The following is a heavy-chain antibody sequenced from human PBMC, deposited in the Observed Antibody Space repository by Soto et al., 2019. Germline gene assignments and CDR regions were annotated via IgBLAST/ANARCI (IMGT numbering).Heavy chain of an antibody. CDR3: AGTSGSYYYYYGMDV. V-gene: IGHV3-53*01. J-gene: IGHJ6*02. D-gene: IGHD1-26*01. Sequence: GSLRLSCAASGFTVSSNYMSWVRQAPGKGLEWVSVIYSGGSTYYADSVKGRFTISRDNSKNTLYLQMNSLRAEDTAVYYCAGTSGSYYYYYGMDVWGQGTKVTVSS. CDR1: GFTVSSNY. CDR2: IYSGGST.